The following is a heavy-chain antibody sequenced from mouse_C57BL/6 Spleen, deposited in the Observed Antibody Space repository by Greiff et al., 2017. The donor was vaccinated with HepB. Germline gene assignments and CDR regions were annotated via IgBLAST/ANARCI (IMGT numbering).Heavy chain of an antibody. V-gene: IGHV14-2*01. CDR3: ASPITTADAMDY. J-gene: IGHJ4*01. Sequence: EVKLMESGAELVKPGASVKLSCTASGFNIKDYYMHWVKQRTEQGLEWIGRIDPEDGETKYAPKFQGKATITADTSSNTAYLQLSSLTSEDTAVYYCASPITTADAMDYWGQGTSVTVSS. CDR2: IDPEDGET. CDR1: GFNIKDYY. D-gene: IGHD1-2*01.